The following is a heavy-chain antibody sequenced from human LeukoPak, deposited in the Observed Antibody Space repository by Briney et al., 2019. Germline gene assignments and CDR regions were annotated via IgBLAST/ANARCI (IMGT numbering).Heavy chain of an antibody. CDR3: ARADSSSWYRAEYFQH. CDR2: LWSADKNR. CDR1: GFRGLSSFSSFA. Sequence: GGSLRLSCEASGFRGLSSFSSFAMHWVRQAPGKGLEWVAVLWSADKNRYHADSVKGRFTISRDNAKNSLYLQMNSLRAEDTAVYYCARADSSSWYRAEYFQHWGQGTLVTVSS. V-gene: IGHV3-33*08. D-gene: IGHD6-13*01. J-gene: IGHJ1*01.